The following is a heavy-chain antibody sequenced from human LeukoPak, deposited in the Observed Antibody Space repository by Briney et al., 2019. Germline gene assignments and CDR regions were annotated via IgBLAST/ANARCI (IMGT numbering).Heavy chain of an antibody. D-gene: IGHD1-26*01. CDR3: AKDVGKWESLHFFDY. J-gene: IGHJ4*02. Sequence: GGSLRLSCAASGFIVSGDFMSWVRQAPGKGLEWVSVIYSDGSTYYADSVKGRFTISRDNSKNTLDLQMTGLRAEDTAVYYCAKDVGKWESLHFFDYWGQGTLVTVSS. CDR2: IYSDGST. CDR1: GFIVSGDF. V-gene: IGHV3-53*01.